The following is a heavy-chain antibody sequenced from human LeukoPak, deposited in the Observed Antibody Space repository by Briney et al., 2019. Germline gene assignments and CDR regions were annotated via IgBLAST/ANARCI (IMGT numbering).Heavy chain of an antibody. V-gene: IGHV4-59*01. CDR1: GGSMHNYY. D-gene: IGHD6-19*01. CDR3: ARGGLKSGLVLGQYFVY. Sequence: MASETLSLTCTVSGGSMHNYYWSWIRQPPGKGLEWIGYIYSSGTTNYSPSLKTRLTISVDTSMNQLSLKLNSVTAADTAVYYCARGGLKSGLVLGQYFVYWGQGTLVTVSS. J-gene: IGHJ4*02. CDR2: IYSSGTT.